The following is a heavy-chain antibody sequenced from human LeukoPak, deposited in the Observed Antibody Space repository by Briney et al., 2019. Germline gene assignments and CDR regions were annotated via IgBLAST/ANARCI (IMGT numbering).Heavy chain of an antibody. J-gene: IGHJ6*04. Sequence: GGSLRLSCAASGFTFSNAWMNWVRQAPGKGLEWVSYISSSGSTIYYADSVKGRFTISRDNAKNSLYLQVNSLRAEDTAVYYCAELGITMIGGVWGKGTTVTISS. CDR1: GFTFSNAW. CDR3: AELGITMIGGV. CDR2: ISSSGSTI. D-gene: IGHD3-10*02. V-gene: IGHV3-48*04.